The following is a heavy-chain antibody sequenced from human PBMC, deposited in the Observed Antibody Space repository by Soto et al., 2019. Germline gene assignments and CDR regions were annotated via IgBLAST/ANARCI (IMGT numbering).Heavy chain of an antibody. CDR3: AKDRKFGVREGY. V-gene: IGHV3-23*01. CDR1: GFTFSNYG. CDR2: ISSSGGNT. Sequence: RRLSCAASGFTFSNYGMTWVRRTPGKGLEWVSSISSSGGNTYYADSVKGRFTISRDNSKNTLYLQMNSLRAEDTAVYYCAKDRKFGVREGYWGQGTLVTVSS. J-gene: IGHJ4*02. D-gene: IGHD3-3*01.